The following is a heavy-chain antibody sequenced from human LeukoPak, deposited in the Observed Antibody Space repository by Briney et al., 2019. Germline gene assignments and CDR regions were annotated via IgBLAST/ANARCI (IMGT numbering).Heavy chain of an antibody. J-gene: IGHJ4*02. D-gene: IGHD1-14*01. CDR1: GYTFTSYG. Sequence: ASVKVSCTASGYTFTSYGISWVRQAPGQGLEWMGWISAYNDNTNFAHNLQGRVTMTTDTSTNTAYVELRSLRSDDTAVYYCAREAEGYYFDYWGQGTLVTVSS. CDR3: AREAEGYYFDY. V-gene: IGHV1-18*01. CDR2: ISAYNDNT.